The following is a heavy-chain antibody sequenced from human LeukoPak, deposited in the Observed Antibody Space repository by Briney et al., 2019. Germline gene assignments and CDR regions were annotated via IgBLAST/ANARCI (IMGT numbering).Heavy chain of an antibody. CDR2: RSDDGSNK. V-gene: IGHV3-30*18. J-gene: IGHJ4*02. CDR3: AKDSSLRYFDWLSLHFDY. D-gene: IGHD3-9*01. Sequence: GRSLRLSCAASGFTFSSYGMHWVRLAPGKGLEWVAVRSDDGSNKYYADSVKGRFTISRDNSKNTLYLQMNSLRAEDTAVYYCAKDSSLRYFDWLSLHFDYWGQGTLVTVSS. CDR1: GFTFSSYG.